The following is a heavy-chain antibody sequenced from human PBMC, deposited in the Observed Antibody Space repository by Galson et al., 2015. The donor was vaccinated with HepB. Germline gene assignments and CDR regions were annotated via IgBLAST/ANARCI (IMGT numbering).Heavy chain of an antibody. CDR1: GVSGVTFSDYY. D-gene: IGHD3-10*01. CDR3: ARDYRPDFGSGTYYPNWFDT. V-gene: IGHV3-11*04. CDR2: ISSDGHSI. J-gene: IGHJ5*02. Sequence: SLRLSCAASGVSGVTFSDYYMSWIRQAPGKGLEWVSSISSDGHSIYYAVSLKGRFTISRDNAENSLFLQMNNLGAEDTAVYYCARDYRPDFGSGTYYPNWFDTWGQGTLVTVSS.